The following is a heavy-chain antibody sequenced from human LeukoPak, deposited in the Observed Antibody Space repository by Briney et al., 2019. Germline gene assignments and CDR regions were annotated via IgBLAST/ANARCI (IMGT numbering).Heavy chain of an antibody. V-gene: IGHV3-21*01. D-gene: IGHD1-14*01. CDR1: GFTFSSYS. CDR2: ISSSSSCM. Sequence: GSLRLSCAASGFTFSSYSMNWVRQAPGKGLEWVSSISSSSSCMYYADSVKGRFTISRDNAKNSLYLQMNSLRAEDTAVYYCARDPGGAFDIWGQGTMVTVSS. J-gene: IGHJ3*02. CDR3: ARDPGGAFDI.